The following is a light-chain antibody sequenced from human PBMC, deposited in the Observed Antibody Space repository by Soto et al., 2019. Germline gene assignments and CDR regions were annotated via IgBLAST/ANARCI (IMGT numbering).Light chain of an antibody. CDR2: DAS. CDR3: QQYGGSPRT. J-gene: IGKJ1*01. V-gene: IGKV3-20*01. Sequence: EFVLTQSRGTVSLSPGERPTRACRASQTVRNNYLAWYQQKPGQAPRLLIYDASSRATGIPDRFSGRGYGTDFTLTIRRLEPEDFAVYYCQQYGGSPRTFGQGTKVDIK. CDR1: QTVRNNY.